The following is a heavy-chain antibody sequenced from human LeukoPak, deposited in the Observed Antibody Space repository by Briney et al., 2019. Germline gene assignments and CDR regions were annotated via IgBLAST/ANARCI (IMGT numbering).Heavy chain of an antibody. D-gene: IGHD6-19*01. Sequence: GGPLRLSCTASGFTFGDYAMSWARQAPGKGLEWVGFIRSKRYDGATDYAASVKGRFTISRDDSKSVAYLHMNSLKTEDTAIYYCTRDILSGWYYFDFWGQGTLVTVSS. V-gene: IGHV3-49*04. J-gene: IGHJ4*02. CDR3: TRDILSGWYYFDF. CDR1: GFTFGDYA. CDR2: IRSKRYDGAT.